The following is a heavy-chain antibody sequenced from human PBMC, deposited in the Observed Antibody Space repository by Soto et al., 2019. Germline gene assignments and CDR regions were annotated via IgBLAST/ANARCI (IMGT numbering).Heavy chain of an antibody. CDR1: GFTFSSYG. V-gene: IGHV3-30*18. CDR3: AKDSKITGYSSS. J-gene: IGHJ4*02. D-gene: IGHD6-13*01. Sequence: QVQLVESGGGVVQPGRSLRLSCAASGFTFSSYGMHWVRQAPGKGLEWVAVISYDGSNKYYADSVKGRFTISRDNSKNTLYLQMNSLRAKDTAVYYCAKDSKITGYSSSWGQGTLVTVSS. CDR2: ISYDGSNK.